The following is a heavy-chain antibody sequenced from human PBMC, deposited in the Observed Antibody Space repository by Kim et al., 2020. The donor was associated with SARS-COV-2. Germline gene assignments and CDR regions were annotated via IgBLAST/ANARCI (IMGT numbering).Heavy chain of an antibody. CDR2: INSDGSST. Sequence: GGSLRLSCAASGFTFSSYWMHWVRQAPGKGLVWVSRINSDGSSTSYADSVKGRFTISRDNAKNTLYLQMNSLRAEDTAVYYCARAEWWYYDILTGYSYAFDLWGQGTMVTVSS. CDR3: ARAEWWYYDILTGYSYAFDL. V-gene: IGHV3-74*01. D-gene: IGHD3-9*01. CDR1: GFTFSSYW. J-gene: IGHJ3*01.